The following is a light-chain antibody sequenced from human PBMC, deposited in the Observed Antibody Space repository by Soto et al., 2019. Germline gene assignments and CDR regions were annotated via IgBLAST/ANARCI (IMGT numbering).Light chain of an antibody. CDR1: SSDVGDYNY. V-gene: IGLV2-8*01. CDR2: EVS. CDR3: SSYAGNNNVV. Sequence: QSALTQAPSASGSPGQSVTISCTGTSSDVGDYNYVSWYQQHPGKAPKVMIYEVSKRPSGVPDRFSGSKSGNTASLTVSGLQAEDEADYYCSSYAGNNNVVFGGGTKLTVL. J-gene: IGLJ2*01.